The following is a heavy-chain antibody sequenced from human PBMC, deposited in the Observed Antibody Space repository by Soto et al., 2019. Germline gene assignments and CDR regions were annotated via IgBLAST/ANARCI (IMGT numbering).Heavy chain of an antibody. J-gene: IGHJ4*02. Sequence: ASVKVSCKASGYTFTSYYMHWVRQAPGQGLEWMGIINPSGGSTSYAQKFQGRVTMTRDTSTSTVYMELSSLRSEDTAVYYCARAGGGRIAAAGPSFDYWGKETLVTVPS. CDR2: INPSGGST. D-gene: IGHD6-13*01. CDR3: ARAGGGRIAAAGPSFDY. V-gene: IGHV1-46*03. CDR1: GYTFTSYY.